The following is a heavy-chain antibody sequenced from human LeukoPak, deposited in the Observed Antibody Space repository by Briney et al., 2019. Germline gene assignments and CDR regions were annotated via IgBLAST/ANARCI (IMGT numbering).Heavy chain of an antibody. CDR2: MNPDSGGT. CDR3: ARDVPGYSSEFDF. CDR1: GYTFTAYH. Sequence: ASVKVSCKTSGYTFTAYHIHWVRQAPGQGLEWVGWMNPDSGGTNSAQKFQGRVTMTRDTSISTAYMELSRLTSDDTAVYYCARDVPGYSSEFDFWGQGTLVTVSS. V-gene: IGHV1-2*02. J-gene: IGHJ4*02. D-gene: IGHD6-19*01.